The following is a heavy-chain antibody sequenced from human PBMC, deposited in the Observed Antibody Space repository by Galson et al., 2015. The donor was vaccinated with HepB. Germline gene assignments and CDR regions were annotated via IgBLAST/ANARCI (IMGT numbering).Heavy chain of an antibody. D-gene: IGHD3-9*01. CDR1: GFTFSSYA. V-gene: IGHV3-64*01. J-gene: IGHJ4*02. CDR3: AREFRAYDILTGYYLDEYYFDY. Sequence: LRLSCAASGFTFSSYAMHWVRQAPGKGLEYVSAISSNGGSTYYANSVKGRFTISRDNSKNTQYLQMGSLRAEDMAVYYCAREFRAYDILTGYYLDEYYFDYWGQGTLVTVSS. CDR2: ISSNGGST.